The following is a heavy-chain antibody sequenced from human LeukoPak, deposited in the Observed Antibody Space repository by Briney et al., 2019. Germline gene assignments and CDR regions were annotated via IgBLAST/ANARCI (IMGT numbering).Heavy chain of an antibody. CDR1: GGSFSSYY. V-gene: IGHV4-34*01. D-gene: IGHD3-9*01. CDR2: SNHSGST. Sequence: SETLSLTCAVSGGSFSSYYYSWIRQHPPGKRQGRGGSNHSGSTNYNPSLISRLTISVDTSTNNFSLKLLSFVAAATAAYYYAGCVGTSQRCRSIFYFVYGGEGTGVSVFS. CDR3: AGCVGTSQRCRSIFYFVY. J-gene: IGHJ4*02.